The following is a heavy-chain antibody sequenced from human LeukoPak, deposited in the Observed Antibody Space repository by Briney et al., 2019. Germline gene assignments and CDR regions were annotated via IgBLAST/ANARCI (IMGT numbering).Heavy chain of an antibody. CDR3: VRGFPRFDP. CDR2: TKQDGGET. D-gene: IGHD2/OR15-2a*01. V-gene: IGHV3-7*03. CDR1: GFTFSTYW. J-gene: IGHJ5*02. Sequence: TGGSLRLSCAASGFTFSTYWMSWVRQAPGKGLEWVANTKQDGGETYYVDSVKGRFTISRDNAKNSLYLQMNSLSPEDTAVYYCVRGFPRFDPWGQGTLVTVSS.